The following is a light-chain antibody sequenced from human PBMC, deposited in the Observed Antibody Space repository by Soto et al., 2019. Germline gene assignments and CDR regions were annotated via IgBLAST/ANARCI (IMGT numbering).Light chain of an antibody. CDR2: DVS. Sequence: QSALTQPASVSGAPGQSITISCTGTSSDVGGDNYVYWYQQHPGKAPQLMIYDVSNRPSGVSRRFSGSKSGNTASLPITGRLAEEEDDYYCSSYTRSSALVLFGGGTKLTVL. CDR1: SSDVGGDNY. V-gene: IGLV2-14*03. CDR3: SSYTRSSALVL. J-gene: IGLJ2*01.